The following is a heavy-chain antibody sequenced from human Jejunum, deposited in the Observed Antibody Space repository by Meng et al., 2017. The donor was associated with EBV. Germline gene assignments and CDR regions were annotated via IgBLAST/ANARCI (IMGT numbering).Heavy chain of an antibody. J-gene: IGHJ4*02. CDR1: GYTFSRYA. D-gene: IGHD2-21*02. Sequence: QVQLVQSWSELKKPGASVKVSCKASGYTFSRYAMNWVRQAPGQGLEWKGWINTRTGNPAYAQGFTGRFVFSLDTSVSTAYLQISSLKAEDTAVYYCASDISTATFGYWGQGTLVTVSS. V-gene: IGHV7-4-1*02. CDR2: INTRTGNP. CDR3: ASDISTATFGY.